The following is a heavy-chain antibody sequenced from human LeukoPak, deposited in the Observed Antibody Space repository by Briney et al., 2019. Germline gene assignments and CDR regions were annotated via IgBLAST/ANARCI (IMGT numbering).Heavy chain of an antibody. J-gene: IGHJ6*03. CDR1: GGSISSSNYY. CDR3: AREAGPIYFYYMDV. CDR2: IYYSGST. Sequence: SETLSLTCTVSGGSISSSNYYWGWIRQPPGKGLEWIGSIYYSGSTYYNPSLKSRVTISVDTSKNQFSLKLSSVTAADTAVYYCAREAGPIYFYYMDVWGKGTTVTVSS. V-gene: IGHV4-39*07.